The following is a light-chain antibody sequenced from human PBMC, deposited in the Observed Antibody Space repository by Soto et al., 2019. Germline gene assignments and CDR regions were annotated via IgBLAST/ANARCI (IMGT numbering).Light chain of an antibody. CDR3: NSYTSNNTYV. CDR1: SSDVGAFNY. J-gene: IGLJ1*01. V-gene: IGLV2-14*03. CDR2: DVS. Sequence: QSVLTQPASVSGSPGQAITISCSGTSSDVGAFNYVSWYQQHPGKAPKLMIYDVSNRPSGVSNRFSGSKSGNTASLTISGLRAEDGADYYCNSYTSNNTYVFGTGTKATVL.